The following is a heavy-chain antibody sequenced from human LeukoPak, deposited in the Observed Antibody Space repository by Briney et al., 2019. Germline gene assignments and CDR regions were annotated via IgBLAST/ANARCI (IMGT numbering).Heavy chain of an antibody. Sequence: ASVKVSCKASGYTFTGYYMHWVRQAPGQGLEWMGWINPNSGGTNYAQKFQGRVTMTRDTSISTAYMELSRLRSDDTAVYYCASREMATILPFDYWGQGTLVTVSS. J-gene: IGHJ4*02. CDR2: INPNSGGT. CDR3: ASREMATILPFDY. CDR1: GYTFTGYY. D-gene: IGHD5-24*01. V-gene: IGHV1-2*02.